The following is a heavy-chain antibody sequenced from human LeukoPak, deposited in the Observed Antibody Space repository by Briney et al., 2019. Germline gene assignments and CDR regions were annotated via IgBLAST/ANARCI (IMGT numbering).Heavy chain of an antibody. J-gene: IGHJ5*02. Sequence: ASVKVSCKASGYTFTSYYMYWVRQAPGQGLEWMGIINISGGNTNYAQKFQGRVTMTRDMSTSTVYMELSSLRSEDTAIYYCARGPHIRTYDRDNWFDPWGQGTLVTVSS. CDR1: GYTFTSYY. CDR2: INISGGNT. CDR3: ARGPHIRTYDRDNWFDP. D-gene: IGHD3-3*01. V-gene: IGHV1-46*01.